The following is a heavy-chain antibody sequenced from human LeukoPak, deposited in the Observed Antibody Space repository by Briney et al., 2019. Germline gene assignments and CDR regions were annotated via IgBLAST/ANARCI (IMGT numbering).Heavy chain of an antibody. Sequence: GRSLRLSCAASGFTFDDYAMHWVRQAPGKGLEWVSGISWNSGSIGYADSVKGRFTISRDNAKNSLYLQMNSLRAGDMALYYCAKSYYYGSGSPDDAFDIWGQGTMVTVSS. CDR3: AKSYYYGSGSPDDAFDI. CDR2: ISWNSGSI. D-gene: IGHD3-10*01. V-gene: IGHV3-9*03. CDR1: GFTFDDYA. J-gene: IGHJ3*02.